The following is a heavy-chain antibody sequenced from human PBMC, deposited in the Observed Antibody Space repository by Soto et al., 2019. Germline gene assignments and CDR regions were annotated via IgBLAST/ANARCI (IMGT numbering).Heavy chain of an antibody. V-gene: IGHV1-18*01. D-gene: IGHD3-3*01. CDR1: GYTFTSYG. J-gene: IGHJ4*02. CDR2: ISAYNGNT. Sequence: ASVKVSCKASGYTFTSYGISWVRQAPGQGLEWMGWISAYNGNTNYAQKIQGRVTMTTDTSTSTAYMEMRSLRSDDTAVYYFARDPITIFGVVIPPLDYWGQGTLVTVSS. CDR3: ARDPITIFGVVIPPLDY.